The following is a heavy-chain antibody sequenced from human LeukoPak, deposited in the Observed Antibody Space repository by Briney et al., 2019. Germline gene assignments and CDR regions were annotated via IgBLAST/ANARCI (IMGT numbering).Heavy chain of an antibody. D-gene: IGHD5-12*01. V-gene: IGHV4-59*01. CDR3: ARYSGYDYSFEY. Sequence: PSETLSLTCTVSGGSISSYYWSWIRQPPGKGLEWIGYIYYSGSTYYNPSLKSRVTISVDTSKNQFSLKLSSVTAADTAVYYCARYSGYDYSFEYWGQGTLVTVSS. CDR1: GGSISSYY. CDR2: IYYSGST. J-gene: IGHJ4*02.